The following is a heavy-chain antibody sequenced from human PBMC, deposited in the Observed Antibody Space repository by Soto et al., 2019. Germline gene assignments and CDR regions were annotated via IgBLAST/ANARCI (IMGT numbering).Heavy chain of an antibody. CDR1: GGTFSSYA. CDR2: IIPIFGTA. CDR3: ARGGWTSSSSPYYYGMDV. D-gene: IGHD6-6*01. J-gene: IGHJ6*02. V-gene: IGHV1-69*01. Sequence: QVQLVQSGAEVKKPGSSVKVSCKASGGTFSSYAISWVRQAPGQGLAWMGGIIPIFGTANYAQKFQGRVTITADESTSTAYMELSSLRSEDTAVYYCARGGWTSSSSPYYYGMDVWGQGTTVTVSS.